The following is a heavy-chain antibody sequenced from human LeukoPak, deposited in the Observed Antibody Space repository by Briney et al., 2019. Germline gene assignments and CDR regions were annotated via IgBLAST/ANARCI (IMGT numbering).Heavy chain of an antibody. Sequence: KPSETLSLTCAVYGGSFSGYYWSWIRKPPGKGLEWIGEINHSGSTNYNPSLKSRVTISVDTSKNQFSLKLSSVTAADTAVYYCARGWYSSSSAEFDYWGQGTLVTVSS. CDR3: ARGWYSSSSAEFDY. D-gene: IGHD6-6*01. CDR2: INHSGST. CDR1: GGSFSGYY. J-gene: IGHJ4*02. V-gene: IGHV4-34*01.